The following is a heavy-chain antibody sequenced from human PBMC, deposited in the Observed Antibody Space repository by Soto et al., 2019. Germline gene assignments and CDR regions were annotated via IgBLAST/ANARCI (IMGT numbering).Heavy chain of an antibody. CDR1: GYTFSSYT. J-gene: IGHJ4*02. D-gene: IGHD3-10*01. CDR2: ISPDDGNT. V-gene: IGHV1-18*01. Sequence: AASVKVSCKTSGYTFSSYTIAWVRQAPGQGLEWLGWISPDDGNTEYEQKFQGRVTMTADTLTNNAYMELRSLKYDDTAVYYCARVEAPFGESLHWGQGTPVTVS. CDR3: ARVEAPFGESLH.